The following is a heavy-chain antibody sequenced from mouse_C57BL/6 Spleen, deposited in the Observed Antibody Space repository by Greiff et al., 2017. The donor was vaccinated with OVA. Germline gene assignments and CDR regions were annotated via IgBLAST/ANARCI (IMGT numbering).Heavy chain of an antibody. CDR3: ARRSVVYFDY. V-gene: IGHV1-50*01. Sequence: QVQLQQSGAELVKPGASVKLSCKASGYTFTSYWMQWVKQRPGQGLEWIGEIDPSDSYTNYNQKFKGKATLTVDTSSSTAYMQLSSLTSEDSAVYYCARRSVVYFDYWGQGTTLTVSS. J-gene: IGHJ2*01. CDR2: IDPSDSYT. CDR1: GYTFTSYW. D-gene: IGHD1-3*01.